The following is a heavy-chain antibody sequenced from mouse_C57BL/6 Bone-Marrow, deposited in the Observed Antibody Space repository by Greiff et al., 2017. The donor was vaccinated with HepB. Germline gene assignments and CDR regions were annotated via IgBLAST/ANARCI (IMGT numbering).Heavy chain of an antibody. J-gene: IGHJ1*03. CDR3: AKPYYYGSRGGYFDV. V-gene: IGHV2-5*01. Sequence: VQLQQSGPGLVQPSQSLSITCTVSGFSLTSYGVHWVRQSPGKGLEWLGVIWRGGSTDYNAAFMSRLSITKDNSKSQVFFKMNSLQADDTAIYYCAKPYYYGSRGGYFDVWGTGTTVTVSS. D-gene: IGHD1-1*01. CDR1: GFSLTSYG. CDR2: IWRGGST.